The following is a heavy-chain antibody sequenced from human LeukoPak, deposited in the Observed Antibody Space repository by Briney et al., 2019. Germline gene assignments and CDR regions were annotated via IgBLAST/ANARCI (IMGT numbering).Heavy chain of an antibody. J-gene: IGHJ4*02. V-gene: IGHV3-7*01. CDR1: GFTFSSYW. Sequence: GGSLRLSCAASGFTFSSYWMTWVRQAPGKGLEWVANIKQDGSERYYVDSVKGRFTISRDDAKNSLSLQMNSLRVEDTAVYSCARVDTDTGTIDSWGQGTLVTVSS. CDR3: ARVDTDTGTIDS. D-gene: IGHD5-18*01. CDR2: IKQDGSER.